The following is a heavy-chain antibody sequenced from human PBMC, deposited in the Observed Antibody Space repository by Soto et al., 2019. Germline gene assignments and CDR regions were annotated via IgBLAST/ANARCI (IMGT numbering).Heavy chain of an antibody. V-gene: IGHV4-30-2*01. CDR3: ARVPDR. CDR1: GGSISNNY. Sequence: TLPLTRTVNGGSISNNYWSWIRQPPGKGLEWIGYIYHSGSTYYNPSLKSRVTISVDRSKNQFSLKLSAVTAADTAVYYCARVPDRWGQGTLVTVSS. CDR2: IYHSGST. J-gene: IGHJ5*02. D-gene: IGHD2-2*01.